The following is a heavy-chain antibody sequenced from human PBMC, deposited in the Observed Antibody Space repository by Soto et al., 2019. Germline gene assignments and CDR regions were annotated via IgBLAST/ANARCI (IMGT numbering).Heavy chain of an antibody. V-gene: IGHV3-53*01. CDR1: GGDLVGPD. CDR2: MFSGGST. J-gene: IGHJ6*02. Sequence: GSLNLCCAASGGDLVGPDVRWVRQAPGRGLEGGSVMFSGGSTYYADSVKGRFTSARDNSKNTLYLQRNSLRAEDTAVYYCARVKVFRIAPYPAGGYYYGMDDCGQATTVT. D-gene: IGHD2-21*01. CDR3: ARVKVFRIAPYPAGGYYYGMDD.